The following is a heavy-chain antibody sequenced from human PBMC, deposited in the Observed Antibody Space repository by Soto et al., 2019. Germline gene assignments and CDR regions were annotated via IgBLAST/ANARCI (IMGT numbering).Heavy chain of an antibody. CDR1: GGSISSGDYY. CDR3: ARDGYSSGWLNNWFDP. J-gene: IGHJ5*02. D-gene: IGHD6-19*01. Sequence: SETLSLTCTVSGGSISSGDYYWSWIRQPPGKGLEWIGYIYYSGSTYYNPSLKSRVTISVDTSKNQFSLKLSSVTAADTAVYYCARDGYSSGWLNNWFDPWGQGTLVT. V-gene: IGHV4-30-4*01. CDR2: IYYSGST.